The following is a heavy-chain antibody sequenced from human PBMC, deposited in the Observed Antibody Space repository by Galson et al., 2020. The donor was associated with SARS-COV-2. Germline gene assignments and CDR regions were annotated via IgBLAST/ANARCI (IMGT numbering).Heavy chain of an antibody. CDR2: ISHSGST. V-gene: IGHV4-34*01. D-gene: IGHD2-8*01. Sequence: SETLSLTCAVYGGSFSDYSWTWVRQPPGKGLEWIGEISHSGSTNYSPSLKSRVFMSVDTSKNQFSLKLRSVTAADTAVYYCARGGSRPNMVFDYYYFYMVVWGKGTPVTVSS. CDR1: GGSFSDYS. J-gene: IGHJ6*03. CDR3: ARGGSRPNMVFDYYYFYMVV.